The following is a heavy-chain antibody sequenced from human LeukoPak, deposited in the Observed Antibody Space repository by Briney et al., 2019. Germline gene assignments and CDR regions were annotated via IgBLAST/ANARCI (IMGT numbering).Heavy chain of an antibody. CDR3: AKSQAGGRLFHFDY. V-gene: IGHV3-23*01. J-gene: IGHJ4*02. CDR1: GFTVSSYG. CDR2: IEGSDGRT. D-gene: IGHD1-26*01. Sequence: PGRCLRPARAASGFTVSSYGMGSVRQAPRKWRELGSVIEGSDGRTYYADPVKGRFTISTDDSTNTLYLQMNSLRAEDTAAYFCAKSQAGGRLFHFDYWGQGTLVTVSS.